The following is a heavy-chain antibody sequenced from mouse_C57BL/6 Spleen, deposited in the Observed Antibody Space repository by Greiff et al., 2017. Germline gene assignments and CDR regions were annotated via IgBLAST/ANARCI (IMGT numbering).Heavy chain of an antibody. Sequence: VQLQQPGAELVKPGASVKLSCKASGYTFTSYWMHWVKQSPGQGLEWIGMIHPNSGSTNYNEKFKSKATLTVDKSSSTAYMQLSSLTSEDSAVYYCARGYGSSWDWYFDVWGTGTTVTVSS. CDR2: IHPNSGST. J-gene: IGHJ1*03. D-gene: IGHD1-1*01. CDR1: GYTFTSYW. V-gene: IGHV1-64*01. CDR3: ARGYGSSWDWYFDV.